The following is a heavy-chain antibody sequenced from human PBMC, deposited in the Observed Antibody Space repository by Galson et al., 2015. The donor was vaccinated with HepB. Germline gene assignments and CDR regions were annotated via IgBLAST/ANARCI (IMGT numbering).Heavy chain of an antibody. V-gene: IGHV3-30-3*02. J-gene: IGHJ6*02. CDR2: TSYDGETK. CDR1: GFTFSIEA. D-gene: IGHD3-16*01. Sequence: SVRLSCAASGFTFSIEAMYWVRQAPGKGLEFVAATSYDGETKYYADYVRGRVTISRDNSKNTLYLQMNSLRVEDTALYYCAKDWGLGVWGQGTTVTVSS. CDR3: AKDWGLGV.